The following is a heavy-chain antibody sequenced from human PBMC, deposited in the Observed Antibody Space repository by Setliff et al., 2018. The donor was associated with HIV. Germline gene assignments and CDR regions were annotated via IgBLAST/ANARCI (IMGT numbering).Heavy chain of an antibody. CDR1: GGSFSGDS. CDR2: ITHSGGT. V-gene: IGHV4-34*01. J-gene: IGHJ1*01. CDR3: ARDSNAPYFQH. Sequence: PSETLSLTCNVYGGSFSGDSWNWIRQPPGKGLEWIGEITHSGGTKYNPSLKSRVTISVKTSKNQFSLKLNSVTAADTAVYYCARDSNAPYFQHWGQGTLVTVSS. D-gene: IGHD1-1*01.